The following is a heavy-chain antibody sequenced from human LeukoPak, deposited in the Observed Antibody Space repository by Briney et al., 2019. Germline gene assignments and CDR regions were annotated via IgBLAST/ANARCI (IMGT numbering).Heavy chain of an antibody. J-gene: IGHJ4*02. V-gene: IGHV4-39*07. Sequence: SETLSLTCTVSGGSISSSSYYWGWIRQPPGKGLEWIGSIYYSGSTYYNPSLKSRVTISVDTSKNQFSLKLSSVTAADTAVYYCARVQPVGFPFDYWGQGTLVTVSS. CDR3: ARVQPVGFPFDY. CDR1: GGSISSSSYY. CDR2: IYYSGST. D-gene: IGHD3-16*01.